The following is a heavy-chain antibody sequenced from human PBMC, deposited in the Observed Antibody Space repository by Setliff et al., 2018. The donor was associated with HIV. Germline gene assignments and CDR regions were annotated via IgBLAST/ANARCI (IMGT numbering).Heavy chain of an antibody. Sequence: ASVKVSCKASGYTFTSNGISWVRQAPGQGLEWMGWISAYNGNRNYAQKLQGRVTMTTDTSTSTAYMELRSLGSDDTAVYYCAVVVPAAMPGGIGWFDPWGQGTLVTVSS. CDR3: AVVVPAAMPGGIGWFDP. D-gene: IGHD2-2*01. J-gene: IGHJ5*02. CDR2: ISAYNGNR. V-gene: IGHV1-18*01. CDR1: GYTFTSNG.